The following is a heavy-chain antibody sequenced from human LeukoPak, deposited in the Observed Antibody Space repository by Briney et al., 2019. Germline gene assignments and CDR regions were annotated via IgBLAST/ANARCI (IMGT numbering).Heavy chain of an antibody. CDR2: IKQDGSEK. D-gene: IGHD3-10*01. V-gene: IGHV3-7*03. CDR1: GFTFTSYW. CDR3: ARDPVRGVIAPYYYYYGMDV. Sequence: GRSLRLSCAASGFTFTSYWISWVPQAPGKGREWGANIKQDGSEKYYVDSVKGRFTISRDNAKSSLYLQMNSLRAEDTAVYYCARDPVRGVIAPYYYYYGMDVWGKGTTVTVSS. J-gene: IGHJ6*04.